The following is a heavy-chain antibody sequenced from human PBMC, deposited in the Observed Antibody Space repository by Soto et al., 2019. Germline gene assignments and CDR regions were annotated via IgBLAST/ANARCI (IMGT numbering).Heavy chain of an antibody. CDR1: GGSINSYY. V-gene: IGHV4-59*01. D-gene: IGHD2-2*01. J-gene: IGHJ4*02. Sequence: PSETLSLTCSVSGGSINSYYLSWIRQSPGKGLEWIGFIYYSGNTNYNPSLKSRVTMSVDTSKNQFSLKLSSVTAADTAVYYCARVRGYCSSTSCLNFDYWGQGTLVTVSS. CDR3: ARVRGYCSSTSCLNFDY. CDR2: IYYSGNT.